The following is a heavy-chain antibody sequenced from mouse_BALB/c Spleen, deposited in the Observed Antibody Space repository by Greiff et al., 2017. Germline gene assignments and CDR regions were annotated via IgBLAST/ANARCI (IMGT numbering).Heavy chain of an antibody. CDR3: ARADYDSHGWFAY. J-gene: IGHJ3*01. V-gene: IGHV7-1*02. CDR1: GFTFSDFY. CDR2: SRNKANDYTT. D-gene: IGHD1-1*01. Sequence: EVNVVESGGGLVQPGGSLRLSCATSGFTFSDFYMEWVRQPPGKRLGWIAASRNKANDYTTEYSASVKGRFIVSRDTSQSILYLQMNALRAEDTAIYYCARADYDSHGWFAYWGQGTLVTVSA.